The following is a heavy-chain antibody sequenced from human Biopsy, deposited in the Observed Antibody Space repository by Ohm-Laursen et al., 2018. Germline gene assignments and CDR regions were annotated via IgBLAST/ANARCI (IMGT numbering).Heavy chain of an antibody. CDR1: GGTLSSYA. Sequence: SVKVSCKASGGTLSSYAITWVRQAPGEGLEWMGGIIAVSGLVNYAPKFQGRVSITADKSTTTAYMELSNLKSEDTAVYYCATPFQYYDSWGGYPPFDHWGQGTLVTVSS. D-gene: IGHD3-3*01. CDR2: IIAVSGLV. V-gene: IGHV1-69*10. CDR3: ATPFQYYDSWGGYPPFDH. J-gene: IGHJ4*02.